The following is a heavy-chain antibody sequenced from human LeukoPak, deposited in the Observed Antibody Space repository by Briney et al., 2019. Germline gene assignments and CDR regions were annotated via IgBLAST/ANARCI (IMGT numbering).Heavy chain of an antibody. CDR1: GGSISSSSYY. J-gene: IGHJ5*02. D-gene: IGHD4-11*01. CDR3: ARDLDYSRGWFDP. CDR2: IYYSGST. Sequence: SETLSLTCTVSGGSISSSSYYWGWIRQPPGKGLEWIGSIYYSGSTYYNPSLKSRVTISVDTSKNQFSLKLSSVTVADTAVYYCARDLDYSRGWFDPWGQGTLVTVSS. V-gene: IGHV4-39*07.